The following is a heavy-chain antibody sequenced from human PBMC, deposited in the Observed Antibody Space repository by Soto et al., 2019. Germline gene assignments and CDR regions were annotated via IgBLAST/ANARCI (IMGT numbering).Heavy chain of an antibody. Sequence: GGSLRLSCAASGFTFSSYAMSWVRQAPGKGLEWVSAISGSGGSTYYADAVKGRFTISRDNSKNTLYLQMNSLRAEDTAVYNWAKEVDSTSDYRDFYGVLPGGLGTLVTVSS. V-gene: IGHV3-23*01. CDR1: GFTFSSYA. D-gene: IGHD4-17*01. CDR2: ISGSGGST. J-gene: IGHJ5*02. CDR3: AKEVDSTSDYRDFYGVLP.